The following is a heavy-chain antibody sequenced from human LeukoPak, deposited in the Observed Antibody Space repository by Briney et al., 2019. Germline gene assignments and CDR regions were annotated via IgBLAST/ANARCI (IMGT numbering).Heavy chain of an antibody. J-gene: IGHJ6*02. Sequence: XWVRQAPGQGLEWMGWINPNSGGTNYAQKFQGRVTMTRDTSISTAYMELSRLRSDDTAVYYCARVRYYGMDVWGQGTTVTVSS. CDR3: ARVRYYGMDV. CDR2: INPNSGGT. V-gene: IGHV1-2*02.